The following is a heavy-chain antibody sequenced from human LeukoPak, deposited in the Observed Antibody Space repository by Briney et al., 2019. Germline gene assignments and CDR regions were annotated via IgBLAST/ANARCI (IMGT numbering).Heavy chain of an antibody. CDR3: AKPGTVDYYVGAYFDY. CDR1: GFTFDDYA. V-gene: IGHV3-9*01. CDR2: ISWNSGSI. J-gene: IGHJ4*02. Sequence: PGRSLRLSCAASGFTFDDYAMHWVRQAPGKGLEWVSGISWNSGSIGYADSVKGRFTISRDNAKNSLYLQMNSLRAEDTAVYYCAKPGTVDYYVGAYFDYWGQGTLVTVSP. D-gene: IGHD3-10*02.